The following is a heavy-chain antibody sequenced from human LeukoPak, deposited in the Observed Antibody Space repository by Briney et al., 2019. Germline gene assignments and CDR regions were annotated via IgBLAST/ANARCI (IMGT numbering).Heavy chain of an antibody. CDR2: IYYSGNT. J-gene: IGHJ4*02. Sequence: KPSETLSLTCTVSGGSISSYYWSWIRQPPGKGLEWIGYIYYSGNTNYNPSLKSRVTISVDTSKNQFSLKLSSVTAADTAVYYCARASLRGLWVDYWGQGTLVTVSS. D-gene: IGHD3-10*01. CDR1: GGSISSYY. CDR3: ARASLRGLWVDY. V-gene: IGHV4-59*01.